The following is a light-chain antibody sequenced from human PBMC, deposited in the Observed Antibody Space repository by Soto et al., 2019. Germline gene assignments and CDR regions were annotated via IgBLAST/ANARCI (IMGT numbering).Light chain of an antibody. CDR3: QQYNNWLIT. CDR2: GAS. V-gene: IGKV3-15*01. Sequence: TQSPDTLSLSQGERATLSCRASQSVSSGYLAWYQQKPGQAPRLLMYGASNRATGIPARFSGSGSGAEFTLTISSLQSEDFAVYYCQQYNNWLITFGQGTRLEIK. J-gene: IGKJ5*01. CDR1: QSVSSGY.